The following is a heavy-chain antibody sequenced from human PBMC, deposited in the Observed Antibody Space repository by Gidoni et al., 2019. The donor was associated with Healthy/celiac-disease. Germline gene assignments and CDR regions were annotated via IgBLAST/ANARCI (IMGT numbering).Heavy chain of an antibody. V-gene: IGHV4-34*01. CDR3: ARAHYYYDSLRAFDI. Sequence: QVQLQQWGAGLLKPSETLSLTCAVYGGSFSGYYWSWIRQPPGKGLEWIGEINHSGSTNYNPSLKSRVTISVDTSKNQFSLKLSSVTAADTAVYYCARAHYYYDSLRAFDIWGQGTMVTVSS. CDR1: GGSFSGYY. CDR2: INHSGST. D-gene: IGHD3-22*01. J-gene: IGHJ3*02.